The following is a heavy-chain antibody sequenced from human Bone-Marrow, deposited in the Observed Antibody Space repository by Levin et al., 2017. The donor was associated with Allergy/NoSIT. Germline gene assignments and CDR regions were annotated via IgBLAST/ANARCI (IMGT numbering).Heavy chain of an antibody. V-gene: IGHV1-69*13. D-gene: IGHD4-17*01. Sequence: ASVKVSCKASGGTFSSYAISWVRQAPGQGLEWMGGIIPIFGTANYAQKFQGRVTITADESTSTAYMELSSLRSEDTAVYYCARISELIYGDYHWFDPWGQGTLVTVSS. CDR3: ARISELIYGDYHWFDP. J-gene: IGHJ5*02. CDR1: GGTFSSYA. CDR2: IIPIFGTA.